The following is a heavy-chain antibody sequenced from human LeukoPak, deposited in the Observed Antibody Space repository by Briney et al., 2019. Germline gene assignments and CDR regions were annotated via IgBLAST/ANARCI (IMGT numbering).Heavy chain of an antibody. Sequence: SVKVSCKTSGGTFNNSAISWVRQAPGQGLEWLGGIMPLFGTAGYAQKCQGRVTITKDESTRTVYLELTSLTSDDTAVYYCARDVHGDYGSGWFDPWGQGTLVSVSS. CDR2: IMPLFGTA. CDR3: ARDVHGDYGSGWFDP. J-gene: IGHJ5*02. V-gene: IGHV1-69*05. D-gene: IGHD4-17*01. CDR1: GGTFNNSA.